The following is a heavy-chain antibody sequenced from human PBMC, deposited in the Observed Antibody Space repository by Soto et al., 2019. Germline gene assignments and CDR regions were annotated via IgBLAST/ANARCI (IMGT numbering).Heavy chain of an antibody. CDR1: GGTFSSYA. Sequence: QVQLVQSGAEVKKPGSSVKVSCKASGGTFSSYAISWVRQAPGQGLEWLGGIIPIFGTANYAQKFQGRATITAEESTSTAYMELSCLRSEDTAVYYCARHVPAAGYYYGMDGWGHGTTVTVSS. CDR3: ARHVPAAGYYYGMDG. J-gene: IGHJ6*02. CDR2: IIPIFGTA. V-gene: IGHV1-69*12. D-gene: IGHD2-2*01.